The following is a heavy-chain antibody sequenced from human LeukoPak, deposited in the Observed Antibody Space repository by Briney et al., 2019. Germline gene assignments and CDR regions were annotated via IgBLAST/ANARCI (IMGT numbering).Heavy chain of an antibody. CDR3: ARGGGTRGSVDTMIVVVPHRRNWFDP. CDR2: ISSSSSYI. J-gene: IGHJ5*02. Sequence: PGGSLRLSCAASGFTFSGYSMNWVRLAPGKGLEWVSSISSSSSYIYYADSVRGRFTISRDNAKNSLYLQMNSLRAEDTAVYYCARGGGTRGSVDTMIVVVPHRRNWFDPWGQGTLVTVSS. V-gene: IGHV3-21*01. CDR1: GFTFSGYS. D-gene: IGHD3-22*01.